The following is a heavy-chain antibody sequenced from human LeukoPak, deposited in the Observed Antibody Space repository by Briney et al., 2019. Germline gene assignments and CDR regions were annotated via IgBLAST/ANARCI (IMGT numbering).Heavy chain of an antibody. CDR2: IYSGGST. Sequence: GGSLRLSCAASGFAVSSNYMSWVRQAPGKGLEWVSVIYSGGSTYYADSVKGRFTISRDNSKNTLYLQMNSLRAEDTAVYYCARVWGSTARYYYYMDVWGKGTTVTVSS. V-gene: IGHV3-53*01. CDR3: ARVWGSTARYYYYMDV. J-gene: IGHJ6*03. D-gene: IGHD3-16*01. CDR1: GFAVSSNY.